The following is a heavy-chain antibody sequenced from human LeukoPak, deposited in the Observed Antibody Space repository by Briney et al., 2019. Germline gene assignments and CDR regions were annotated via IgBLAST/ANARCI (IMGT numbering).Heavy chain of an antibody. CDR3: TTVEDIVAVPAAGNGMDV. CDR2: IKSKTDGGTT. V-gene: IGHV3-15*01. CDR1: GFTFSNAW. Sequence: GGSLRLSCAASGFTFSNAWMSWVRQAPGKGLEWVGRIKSKTDGGTTDYAAPVKGRFTISRDDSKNTLYLQMNSLKTEDTAVYYCTTVEDIVAVPAAGNGMDVWGQGTTVTVSS. J-gene: IGHJ6*02. D-gene: IGHD2-2*01.